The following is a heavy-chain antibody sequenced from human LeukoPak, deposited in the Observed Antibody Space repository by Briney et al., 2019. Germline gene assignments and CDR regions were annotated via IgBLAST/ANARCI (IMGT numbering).Heavy chain of an antibody. V-gene: IGHV3-7*01. Sequence: GGSLRLSCAASGFTFSAYWMNWVRQAPGKGLEWVANINQDGSEKYYVDSVKGRFTISRDNAKNSLHLQMNSLRAEDTAVYYCARETPRRGETRDGYRWGQGTVVTVSS. CDR1: GFTFSAYW. CDR3: ARETPRRGETRDGYR. CDR2: INQDGSEK. D-gene: IGHD5-24*01. J-gene: IGHJ4*02.